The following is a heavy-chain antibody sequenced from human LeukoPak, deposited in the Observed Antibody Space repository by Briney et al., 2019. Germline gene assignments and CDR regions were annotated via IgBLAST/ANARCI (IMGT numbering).Heavy chain of an antibody. D-gene: IGHD3-22*01. CDR1: GGSISSGSYY. V-gene: IGHV4-61*02. CDR2: IYTSGST. CDR3: ARVNRRYYYDSSGYPDY. Sequence: SETLSLTCTVSGGSISSGSYYWSWIRQPAGKGLEWIGRIYTSGSTNYNPSLKSRVTISVDTSKNQFSLKLSSVTAADTAVYYCARVNRRYYYDSSGYPDYWGQGTQVTVSS. J-gene: IGHJ4*02.